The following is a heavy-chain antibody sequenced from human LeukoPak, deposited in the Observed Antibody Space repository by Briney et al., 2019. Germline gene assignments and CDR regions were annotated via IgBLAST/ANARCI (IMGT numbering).Heavy chain of an antibody. CDR1: GYTFTSYG. CDR3: ARSGGDYQLLPYYFDY. Sequence: GASVKVSCKASGYTFTSYGISWVRQAPGQGLEWMGWISAYNGNTNYAQKLQGRVTMTTDTSTSTAYMELRSQRSDDTAVYYCARSGGDYQLLPYYFDYWGQGTLVTVSS. CDR2: ISAYNGNT. J-gene: IGHJ4*02. D-gene: IGHD2-2*01. V-gene: IGHV1-18*01.